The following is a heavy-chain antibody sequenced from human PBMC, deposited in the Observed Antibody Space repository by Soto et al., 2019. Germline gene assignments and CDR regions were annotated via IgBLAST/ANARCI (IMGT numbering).Heavy chain of an antibody. Sequence: QITLKESGPTLVKPTQTLTLTCTFSGFSLSTSGVGVGWIRQPPGKALEWLALIYWDDDKRYSPSLKRRLTITKDTTKNQVVLTMTNMDPVDTATYYCAHSGTYYDMLTGYYSFDYWGQGTLVTVSS. CDR2: IYWDDDK. D-gene: IGHD3-9*01. J-gene: IGHJ4*02. CDR3: AHSGTYYDMLTGYYSFDY. CDR1: GFSLSTSGVG. V-gene: IGHV2-5*02.